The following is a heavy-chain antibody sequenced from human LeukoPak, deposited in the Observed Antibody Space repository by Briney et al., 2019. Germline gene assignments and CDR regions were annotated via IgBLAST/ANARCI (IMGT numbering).Heavy chain of an antibody. Sequence: GGSLRLSCAASGFTFSSYSMNWVRQAPGKGPEWVANIKDDGSDKYYVDSVKGRFSISKDNAKNSLYLQMNSLRVEDTAVYYCVPLNWNPPGDFDRWGQGTLVTVSS. CDR1: GFTFSSYS. J-gene: IGHJ4*02. D-gene: IGHD1-20*01. CDR3: VPLNWNPPGDFDR. CDR2: IKDDGSDK. V-gene: IGHV3-7*01.